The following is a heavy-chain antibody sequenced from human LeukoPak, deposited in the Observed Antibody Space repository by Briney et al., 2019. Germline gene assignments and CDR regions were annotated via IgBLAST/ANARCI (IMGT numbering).Heavy chain of an antibody. Sequence: TGGSLRLSCAASGFTFDDYGMSWVRQAPGKGLEWVSGINWNGGSTGYADSVKGRFTISRDNAKNSLYLQMNSLRAEDTALYYCARVQRLVQAYYFDYWGQGTLVTVSS. CDR3: ARVQRLVQAYYFDY. J-gene: IGHJ4*02. V-gene: IGHV3-20*04. CDR1: GFTFDDYG. CDR2: INWNGGST. D-gene: IGHD6-19*01.